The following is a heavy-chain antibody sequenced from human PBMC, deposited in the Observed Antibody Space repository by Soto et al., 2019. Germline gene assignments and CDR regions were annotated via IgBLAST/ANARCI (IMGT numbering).Heavy chain of an antibody. CDR1: GGTFSSYA. Sequence: QVQLVQSGAEVKKPGSSVKISCKASGGTFSSYAISWLRQAPGQGLEWMGGVIPIFGTANYAQKFQGIVTITAVKTTSTAYMDLSSLRSEDTAVYYCARRAGRCSSTSSYSGRYYYGMDVWGQGTTVTVSS. CDR2: VIPIFGTA. V-gene: IGHV1-69*06. D-gene: IGHD2-2*01. CDR3: ARRAGRCSSTSSYSGRYYYGMDV. J-gene: IGHJ6*02.